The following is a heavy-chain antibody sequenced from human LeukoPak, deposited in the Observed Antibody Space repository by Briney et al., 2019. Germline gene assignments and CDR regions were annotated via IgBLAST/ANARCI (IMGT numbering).Heavy chain of an antibody. D-gene: IGHD1-26*01. J-gene: IGHJ4*02. Sequence: GGSLRLSCAASGFTFSSYEMNWVRQAPGKGLEWVSYISSSGSTIYYADSVKGRSTISRDNAKNSLYLQMNSLRAEDTAVYYCARAKWELLRRCSHFDYWGQGTLVTVSS. V-gene: IGHV3-48*03. CDR1: GFTFSSYE. CDR3: ARAKWELLRRCSHFDY. CDR2: ISSSGSTI.